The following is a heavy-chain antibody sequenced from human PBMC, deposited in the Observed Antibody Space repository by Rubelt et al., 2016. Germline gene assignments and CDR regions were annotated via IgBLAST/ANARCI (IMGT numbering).Heavy chain of an antibody. J-gene: IGHJ4*02. Sequence: QLQLQESCPGLVKPSETLSLTCTVSGGSISSSSYYWGWIRQPPGKGLEWIGSIYYSGSTYYNPSLKSRVPISVDTSKNQFSRKLSSVTAADTAVYYCARGRFLEWLPPDYWGQGTLVTVSS. CDR1: GGSISSSSYY. CDR3: ARGRFLEWLPPDY. V-gene: IGHV4-39*01. D-gene: IGHD3-3*01. CDR2: IYYSGST.